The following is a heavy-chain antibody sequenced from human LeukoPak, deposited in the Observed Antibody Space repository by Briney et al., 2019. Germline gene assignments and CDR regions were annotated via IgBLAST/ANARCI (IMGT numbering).Heavy chain of an antibody. CDR2: ISISSNYI. CDR1: GFTFDGYG. J-gene: IGHJ3*02. CDR3: ARGSRFGVVGRDAFDI. V-gene: IGHV3-21*01. Sequence: GGSLRLSCVASGFTFDGYGMSWVRQAPGKGLEWVSSISISSNYIYYADSVKGRFTISRDNAKNSLYLQVNSLRAEDTAVYYCARGSRFGVVGRDAFDIWGQGTVVTVSS. D-gene: IGHD3-3*01.